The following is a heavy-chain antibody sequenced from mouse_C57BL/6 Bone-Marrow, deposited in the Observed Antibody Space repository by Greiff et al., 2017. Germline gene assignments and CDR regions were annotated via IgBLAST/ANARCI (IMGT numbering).Heavy chain of an antibody. CDR3: ARHVYDYAWFAY. CDR1: GFTFSSYG. CDR2: ISSGGSYT. V-gene: IGHV5-6*01. D-gene: IGHD2-4*01. J-gene: IGHJ3*01. Sequence: EVKLMESGGDLVKPGGSLKLSCAASGFTFSSYGMSWVRQTPDKRLEWVATISSGGSYTYYPDSVKGRFTISRDKSKNTLYLQMSSLKSEDTAMYYCARHVYDYAWFAYWGQGTLVTVSA.